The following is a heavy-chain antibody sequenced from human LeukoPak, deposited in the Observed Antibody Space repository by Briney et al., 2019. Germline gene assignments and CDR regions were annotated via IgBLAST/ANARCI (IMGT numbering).Heavy chain of an antibody. V-gene: IGHV5-51*01. CDR3: ARRRDFYSGGYYPFDY. J-gene: IGHJ4*02. CDR1: GYSFTSYW. D-gene: IGHD1-26*01. CDR2: IYPGDSDA. Sequence: GESLKISCKGSGYSFTSYWIGWVRQMPGKGLKWMGIIYPGDSDARYSPSFQGQVTISADKSISTAYLQWSSLKASDTAMYYCARRRDFYSGGYYPFDYWGQGTLVTVSS.